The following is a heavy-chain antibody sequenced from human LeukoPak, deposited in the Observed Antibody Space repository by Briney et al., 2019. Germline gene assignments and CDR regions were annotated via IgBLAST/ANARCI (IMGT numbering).Heavy chain of an antibody. J-gene: IGHJ4*02. Sequence: SETLSLSCGVYGGSFSGYYWSWIRQPPGKGLEWIGEINPRGSTNYNPSLKSRVTLSADTSKNQFSLTLNSVTAADTAVCYCARRRLGYYFDYWGQGTLVTVSS. CDR2: INPRGST. CDR3: ARRRLGYYFDY. D-gene: IGHD5-24*01. CDR1: GGSFSGYY. V-gene: IGHV4-34*01.